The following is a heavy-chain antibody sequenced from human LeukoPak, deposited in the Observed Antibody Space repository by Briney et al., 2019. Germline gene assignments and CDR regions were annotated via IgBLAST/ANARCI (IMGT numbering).Heavy chain of an antibody. CDR1: GFTFSNAW. CDR3: ARQQRIWWLRGEDKDGFDV. J-gene: IGHJ3*01. V-gene: IGHV3-21*01. D-gene: IGHD5-12*01. Sequence: KPGGSLRLSCAASGFTFSNAWMSWVRQAPGEGLEWVSSISSRSKYIYYADSVRGRFTISRDNAKSSVYLQMNSLRAEDTAVYYCARQQRIWWLRGEDKDGFDVWGPGTIVTVSS. CDR2: ISSRSKYI.